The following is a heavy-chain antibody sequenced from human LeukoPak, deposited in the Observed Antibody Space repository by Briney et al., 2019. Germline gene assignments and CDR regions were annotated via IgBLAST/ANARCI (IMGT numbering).Heavy chain of an antibody. CDR1: GFPFSRNS. D-gene: IGHD3-10*01. Sequence: GGSLRLSCAVSGFPFSRNSMNWVRQAPGKGLEWLSYISGSSSTIYYTDSVKGRFTISRDNAKNSLYLQMNSLRAEDTAVYYCARDAFGFGDYWGQGTLVTVSS. V-gene: IGHV3-48*04. CDR3: ARDAFGFGDY. CDR2: ISGSSSTI. J-gene: IGHJ4*02.